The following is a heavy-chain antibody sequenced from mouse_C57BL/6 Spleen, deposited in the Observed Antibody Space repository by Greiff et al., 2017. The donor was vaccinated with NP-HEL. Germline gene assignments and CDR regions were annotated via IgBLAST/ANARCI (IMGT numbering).Heavy chain of an antibody. J-gene: IGHJ2*01. CDR3: ARRAQTGPLDY. CDR2: IDPSDSET. D-gene: IGHD4-1*01. Sequence: QVQLQQPGAELVRPGSSVKLSCKASGYTFTSYWMHWVKQRPIQGLEWIGNIDPSDSETHYNQKFKDKATLTVDKSSSTAYMQLSSLTSEDSAVYYCARRAQTGPLDYWGQGTTLTVSA. CDR1: GYTFTSYW. V-gene: IGHV1-52*01.